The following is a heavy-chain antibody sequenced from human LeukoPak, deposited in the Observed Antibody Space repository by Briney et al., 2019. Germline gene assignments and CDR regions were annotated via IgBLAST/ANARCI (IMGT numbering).Heavy chain of an antibody. Sequence: GGSLRLSCAASGFTFSSYAMSWVRQAPGKGLEWVAVISYDGSNKYYADSVKGRFTISRDNSKNTLYLQMNSLRAEDTAVYYCARDRIVGAGYWGQGTLVTVSS. CDR1: GFTFSSYA. CDR2: ISYDGSNK. D-gene: IGHD1-26*01. J-gene: IGHJ4*02. V-gene: IGHV3-30-3*01. CDR3: ARDRIVGAGY.